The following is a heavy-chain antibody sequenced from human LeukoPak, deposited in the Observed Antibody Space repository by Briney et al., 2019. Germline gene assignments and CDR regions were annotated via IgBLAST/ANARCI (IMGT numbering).Heavy chain of an antibody. CDR2: INSDGIST. CDR1: GFTFSRSW. Sequence: GGSLRLSCAASGFTFSRSWMHWVRQVPGKGLVWVSRINSDGISTSYADSVKGRFTISRDNSKNTLSLQMSSLRPEDTAVYYCVKLPYSDTSAYYVDYWGQGTLVTVSS. V-gene: IGHV3-74*01. J-gene: IGHJ4*02. CDR3: VKLPYSDTSAYYVDY. D-gene: IGHD3-22*01.